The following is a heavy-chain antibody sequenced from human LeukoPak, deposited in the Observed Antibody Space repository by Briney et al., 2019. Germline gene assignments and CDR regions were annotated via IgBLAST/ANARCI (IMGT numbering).Heavy chain of an antibody. CDR1: GFTFDDYA. CDR3: AKDSGVEYYDSSGFDY. J-gene: IGHJ4*02. D-gene: IGHD3-22*01. V-gene: IGHV3-9*01. Sequence: GRSLRLSCAASGFTFDDYAMHWVRQAPGKGLEWVSGISWNSGSIGYADSVKGRFIISRDNAKNSLYLQMNSLRAEDTALYYCAKDSGVEYYDSSGFDYWGQGTLVTVSS. CDR2: ISWNSGSI.